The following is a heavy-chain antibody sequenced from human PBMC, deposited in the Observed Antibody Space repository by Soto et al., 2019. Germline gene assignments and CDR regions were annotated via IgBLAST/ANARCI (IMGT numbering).Heavy chain of an antibody. J-gene: IGHJ4*02. CDR3: AKFLYYSDSSGYSPFDY. V-gene: IGHV3-23*01. CDR1: GFTFSSYA. D-gene: IGHD3-22*01. CDR2: ISGSGGST. Sequence: GGSLRLSCAASGFTFSSYAMSWVRQAPGKGLEWVSAISGSGGSTYYADSVKGRFTISRDNSKNTLYLQMNSLRAEDTAVYYCAKFLYYSDSSGYSPFDYWGQGTLVTVSS.